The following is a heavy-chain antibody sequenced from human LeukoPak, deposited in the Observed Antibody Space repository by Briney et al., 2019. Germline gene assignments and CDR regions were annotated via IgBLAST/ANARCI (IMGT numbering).Heavy chain of an antibody. CDR3: ARQSGDQSSAWYFDA. CDR1: GGSLRSGGYW. V-gene: IGHV4-39*01. CDR2: IHYSGKV. J-gene: IGHJ4*02. D-gene: IGHD6-19*01. Sequence: SETLSLTCTVSGGSLRSGGYWWVWIRQPPGKGLEWIGSIHYSGKVYYNPSLKSRVTTSVDTSTDQFSLRLSSATAADTAIYYCARQSGDQSSAWYFDAWGQGTLVTVSS.